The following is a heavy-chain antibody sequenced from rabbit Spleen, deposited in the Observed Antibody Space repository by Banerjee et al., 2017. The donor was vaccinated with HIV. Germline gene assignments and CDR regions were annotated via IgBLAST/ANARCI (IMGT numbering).Heavy chain of an antibody. J-gene: IGHJ4*01. Sequence: QSLEESGGDLVKPGGSLTLTCTASGVSFSGSSYMCWVRQAPGKGLESIACIYGGSSGSTYYASWAKGRFTISKTSSTTVTLQMTSLTAADTATYFCARDAGTFNGTTYAYAPFNLWGPGTLVTVS. V-gene: IGHV1S40*01. D-gene: IGHD6-1*01. CDR3: ARDAGTFNGTTYAYAPFNL. CDR2: IYGGSSGST. CDR1: GVSFSGSSY.